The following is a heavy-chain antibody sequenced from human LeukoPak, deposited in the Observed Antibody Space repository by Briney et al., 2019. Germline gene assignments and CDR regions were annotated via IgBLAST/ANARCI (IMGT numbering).Heavy chain of an antibody. CDR1: GFTSSSYG. J-gene: IGHJ6*02. D-gene: IGHD3-22*01. Sequence: GGSLRLSCAASGFTSSSYGMHWVRQAPGKGLEWVAVIWYDGSNKYYADSVKGRFTISRDNSKNTLYLQMNSLRAEDTAVYYCARVVNPYYYYGMDVWGQGTTVTVSS. CDR2: IWYDGSNK. V-gene: IGHV3-33*01. CDR3: ARVVNPYYYYGMDV.